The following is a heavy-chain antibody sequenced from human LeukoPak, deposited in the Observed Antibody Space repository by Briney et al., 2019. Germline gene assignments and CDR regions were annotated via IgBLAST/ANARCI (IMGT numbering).Heavy chain of an antibody. Sequence: SETLSLTCTVSGGSISSYYWSWIRQPPGKGLEWIGQIYYSGSTNYNSSLKSRVTISVDTSKTRFSLNLSSVTAADTAVYYCASRPHGVGWFDPWGLGTLVTVSS. CDR2: IYYSGST. V-gene: IGHV4-59*08. CDR1: GGSISSYY. J-gene: IGHJ5*02. CDR3: ASRPHGVGWFDP. D-gene: IGHD3-16*01.